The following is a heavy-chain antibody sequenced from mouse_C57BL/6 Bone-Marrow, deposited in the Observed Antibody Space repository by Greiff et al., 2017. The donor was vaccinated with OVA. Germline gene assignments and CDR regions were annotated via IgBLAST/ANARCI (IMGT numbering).Heavy chain of an antibody. CDR2: FYPGSGSI. CDR3: ARHEGVWLRRHYWYFDV. J-gene: IGHJ1*03. Sequence: QVQLQQSGAELVKPGASVKLSCKASGYTFTEYTIHWVKQRSGQGLEWIGWFYPGSGSIKYNEKFKDKATLTADKSSSTVYMELSRLTSEDSAVYFCARHEGVWLRRHYWYFDVWGTGTTVTVSS. V-gene: IGHV1-62-2*01. D-gene: IGHD2-2*01. CDR1: GYTFTEYT.